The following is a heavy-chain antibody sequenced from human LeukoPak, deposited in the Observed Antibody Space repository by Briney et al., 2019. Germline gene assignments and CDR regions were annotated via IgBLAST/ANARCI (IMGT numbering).Heavy chain of an antibody. D-gene: IGHD6-13*01. CDR3: ARVAEAAAFDS. CDR2: IKRDGSVT. J-gene: IGHJ4*02. Sequence: GGSLRLSCAASGFTFGNHWMSWVRQVPGKGLEWVANIKRDGSVTNYVDSVKGRFTISRDNAKNSLYLQMNSLKPEDTAVYYCARVAEAAAFDSWGQGTLVTVSS. CDR1: GFTFGNHW. V-gene: IGHV3-7*01.